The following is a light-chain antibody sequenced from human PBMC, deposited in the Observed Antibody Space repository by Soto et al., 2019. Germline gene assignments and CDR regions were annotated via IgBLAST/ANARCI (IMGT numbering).Light chain of an antibody. V-gene: IGLV2-14*01. J-gene: IGLJ2*01. CDR2: DVS. Sequence: QSVLTQPASVSGSPGQSITISCTGTSSDIGDYNYVSWYQQYPGKAPKLVIYDVSNRPSGVSSRFSGSKSDNTASLTISGLPAEDEADYYCSSYTTSSTLVFGGGTKLTVL. CDR1: SSDIGDYNY. CDR3: SSYTTSSTLV.